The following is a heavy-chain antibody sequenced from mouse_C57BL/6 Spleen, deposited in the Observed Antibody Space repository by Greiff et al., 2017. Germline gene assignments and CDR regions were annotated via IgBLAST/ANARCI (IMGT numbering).Heavy chain of an antibody. V-gene: IGHV5-6*01. J-gene: IGHJ1*03. CDR3: ARHHYGSRDWYFDV. D-gene: IGHD1-1*01. Sequence: EVQRVESGGDLVKPGGSLKLSCAASGFTFSSYGMSWVRQTPDKRLEWVATLSSGGSYTYYPDSVKGRFTISRDNAKNTLYLQMSSLKSEDTAMYYCARHHYGSRDWYFDVGGTGTTVTVSS. CDR2: LSSGGSYT. CDR1: GFTFSSYG.